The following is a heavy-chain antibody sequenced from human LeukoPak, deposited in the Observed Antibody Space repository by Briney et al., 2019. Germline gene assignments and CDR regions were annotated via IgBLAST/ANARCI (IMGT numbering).Heavy chain of an antibody. CDR1: GASISSYY. V-gene: IGHV4-4*07. Sequence: NPSETLSLTCTASGASISSYYYNWIRQTAGRGLEWIGRLYISGSTDYNPSLKSRVTISVDTSKNQFSLKLSSVTAADTAVYFCARDLSGSLYFDYWGQGVLVTVSS. CDR3: ARDLSGSLYFDY. CDR2: LYISGST. D-gene: IGHD3-10*01. J-gene: IGHJ4*02.